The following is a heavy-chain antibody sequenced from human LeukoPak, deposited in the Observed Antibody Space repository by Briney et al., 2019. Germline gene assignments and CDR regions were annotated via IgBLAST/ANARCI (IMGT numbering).Heavy chain of an antibody. CDR2: ITRDESEK. V-gene: IGHV3-7*01. J-gene: IGHJ4*02. D-gene: IGHD6-19*01. CDR3: ARLYSGSVRVFDS. CDR1: AFTFSNYW. Sequence: GGSLRLSCAASAFTFSNYWMSWIRQAPGKGLEWVANITRDESEKFYVDSVKGRFTISRDNAKNSMFLQMNSLRAEDTAVYYCARLYSGSVRVFDSWGQGTLVTVSS.